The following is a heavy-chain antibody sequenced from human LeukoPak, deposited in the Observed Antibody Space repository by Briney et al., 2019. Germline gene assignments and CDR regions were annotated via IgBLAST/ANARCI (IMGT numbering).Heavy chain of an antibody. CDR3: ARGRERRPYYYYGMDV. V-gene: IGHV4-34*01. CDR1: GGSFSGYY. J-gene: IGHJ6*02. CDR2: INHSGST. Sequence: SETLSLTCAVYGGSFSGYYWSWNRQPPGKGLEWIGEINHSGSTNYNPSLEGRVTISVDTSKNQFSLKLSSVTAADTAVYYCARGRERRPYYYYGMDVWGQGTTVTVSS. D-gene: IGHD1-1*01.